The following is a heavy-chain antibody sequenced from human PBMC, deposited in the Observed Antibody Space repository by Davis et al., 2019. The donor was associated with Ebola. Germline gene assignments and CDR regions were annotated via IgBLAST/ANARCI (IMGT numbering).Heavy chain of an antibody. Sequence: PGGSLRLSCAASGFTFADYGMSWVRQAPGKGLEWVSGINWNGGSTGYVDSVKGRFTISRDNAKNSLYLQMNSLRAEDTALYYCARVSTSSWSSYFDYWAQGTLVTVSS. CDR2: INWNGGST. V-gene: IGHV3-20*04. D-gene: IGHD6-13*01. J-gene: IGHJ4*02. CDR3: ARVSTSSWSSYFDY. CDR1: GFTFADYG.